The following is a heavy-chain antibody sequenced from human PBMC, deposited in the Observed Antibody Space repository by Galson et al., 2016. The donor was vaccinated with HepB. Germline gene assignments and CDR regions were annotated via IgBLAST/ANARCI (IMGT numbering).Heavy chain of an antibody. CDR3: AKDGGSNLGY. CDR2: ISYDGSKT. CDR1: EFTFSNFG. Sequence: SLRLSCAASEFTFSNFGMHWVRQAPGKGLEWVSVISYDGSKTYYADSVKGRFTISRDNSKNTLYLQMNSLRVEDTAVYYCAKDGGSNLGYWGQGTLVTVPS. V-gene: IGHV3-30*18. D-gene: IGHD3-3*01. J-gene: IGHJ4*02.